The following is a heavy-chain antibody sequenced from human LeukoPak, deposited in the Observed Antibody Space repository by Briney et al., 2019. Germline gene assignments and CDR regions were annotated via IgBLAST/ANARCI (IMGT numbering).Heavy chain of an antibody. V-gene: IGHV4-34*01. CDR2: INHSGST. J-gene: IGHJ4*02. CDR3: ARNGYCSGGSCYLYYFDY. Sequence: SETLSLTCAVYGGSFSGYYWSWIRQPPGKGLEWNGEINHSGSTNYNPSLKSRVTISVDTSKNQFSLKLSSVTAADTAVYYCARNGYCSGGSCYLYYFDYWGQGTLVTVSS. CDR1: GGSFSGYY. D-gene: IGHD2-15*01.